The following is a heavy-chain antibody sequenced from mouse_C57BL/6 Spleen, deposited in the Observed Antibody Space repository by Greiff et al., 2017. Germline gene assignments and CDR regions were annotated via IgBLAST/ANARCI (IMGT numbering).Heavy chain of an antibody. V-gene: IGHV1-59*01. CDR3: ASLIYYVAY. CDR2: IDPYDSCT. CDR1: GYTFTSYW. J-gene: IGHJ3*01. D-gene: IGHD2-1*01. Sequence: QVQLQQPGAELVRPGTSVKLSCKASGYTFTSYWMNWVKQRPGQGLEWIGVIDPYDSCTNYNQKVKGKATLTVDTSSSTAYMQLRSLTSEDSAVYYSASLIYYVAYWGQGTLVTVSA.